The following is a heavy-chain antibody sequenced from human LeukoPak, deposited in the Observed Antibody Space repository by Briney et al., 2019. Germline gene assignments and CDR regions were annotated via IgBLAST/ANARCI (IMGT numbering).Heavy chain of an antibody. J-gene: IGHJ4*02. CDR1: GFTFSSYA. Sequence: PGGSLRLSCAASGFTFSSYAMSWVRQPPGKGLEWVSVISGGTTSTYYADSVKGRFTISRGNSKNILYLQMNSLRAEDTAVYYCAKDVKTMTDLDSWGQGTLVTVSS. CDR2: ISGGTTST. D-gene: IGHD1-1*01. V-gene: IGHV3-23*01. CDR3: AKDVKTMTDLDS.